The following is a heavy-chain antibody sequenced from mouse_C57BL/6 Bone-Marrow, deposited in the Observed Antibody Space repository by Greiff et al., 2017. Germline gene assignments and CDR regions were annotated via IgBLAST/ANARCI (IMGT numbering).Heavy chain of an antibody. J-gene: IGHJ3*01. CDR3: ALDLLWPGGFAY. D-gene: IGHD2-1*01. Sequence: VHVKQSGAELVKPGASVKLSCTASGFNIKDYYMHWVKQRTEQGLEWIGRIDPEDGETKYAPKFQGKATITADTSANTAYLQLSSLTSEDTAVYYCALDLLWPGGFAYWGQGTLVTVSA. V-gene: IGHV14-2*01. CDR2: IDPEDGET. CDR1: GFNIKDYY.